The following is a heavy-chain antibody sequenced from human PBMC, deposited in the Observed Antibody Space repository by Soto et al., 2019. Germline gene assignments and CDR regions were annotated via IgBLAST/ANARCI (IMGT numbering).Heavy chain of an antibody. J-gene: IGHJ4*02. Sequence: GGSLRLSCAASGFTFSSYWMHWVRQAPGKGLAWVSHIDNDGSSTTYADSVKGRFTISRDNAKNTLYLQMNSLRVEDTAVYYCAKDNYGLHYWGQGTLVTVSS. CDR3: AKDNYGLHY. CDR1: GFTFSSYW. D-gene: IGHD3-10*01. CDR2: IDNDGSST. V-gene: IGHV3-74*01.